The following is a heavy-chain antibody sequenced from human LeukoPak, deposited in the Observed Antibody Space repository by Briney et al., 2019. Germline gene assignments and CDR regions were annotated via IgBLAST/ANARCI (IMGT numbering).Heavy chain of an antibody. D-gene: IGHD6-13*01. V-gene: IGHV3-33*01. Sequence: GGSLRLPCAASGFTFSSYGMHWVRQAPGKGLEWVAVIWYDGSNKYYADSVKGRFTISRDNSKNTLYLQMNSLRAEDTAVYYCARGGQQLANFDYWGQGTLVTVSS. CDR2: IWYDGSNK. CDR1: GFTFSSYG. CDR3: ARGGQQLANFDY. J-gene: IGHJ4*02.